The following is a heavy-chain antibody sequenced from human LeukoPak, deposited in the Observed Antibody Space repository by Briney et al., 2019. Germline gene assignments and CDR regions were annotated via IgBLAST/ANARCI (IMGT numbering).Heavy chain of an antibody. V-gene: IGHV3-23*01. J-gene: IGHJ4*02. D-gene: IGHD2-15*01. CDR3: AKDLVVSWDIVVEVAATGSDY. CDR1: GFTFYNYQ. Sequence: GGSLRLSCVVSGFTFYNYQMRWLRKAPGEGREWVIDISGSGGSTYYAGSRKCRFTISKDNSKHTLYLKMNSQRAEDTDIYYCAKDLVVSWDIVVEVAATGSDYWGQGTLVTVSS. CDR2: ISGSGGST.